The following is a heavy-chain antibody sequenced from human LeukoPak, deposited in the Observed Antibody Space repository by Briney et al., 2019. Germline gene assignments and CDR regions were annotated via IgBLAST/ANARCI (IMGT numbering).Heavy chain of an antibody. CDR2: ISYDGSNK. CDR1: GFTFSSYA. J-gene: IGHJ6*02. V-gene: IGHV3-30*04. D-gene: IGHD6-13*01. Sequence: GRSLRLSCAASGFTFSSYAMHWVRQAPGKGLEWVAVISYDGSNKYYADSEKGRFTISRDNSKNTLYLQMNSLRAEDTAVYYCARDFGVSDSSSWYPIYYYYYYGMDVWGQGTTVTVSS. CDR3: ARDFGVSDSSSWYPIYYYYYYGMDV.